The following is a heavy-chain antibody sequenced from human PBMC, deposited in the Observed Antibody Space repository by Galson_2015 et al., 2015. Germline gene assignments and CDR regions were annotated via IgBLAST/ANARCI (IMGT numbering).Heavy chain of an antibody. V-gene: IGHV3-11*01. CDR3: ARGAYGRTTDAFDI. CDR2: ISSSGSTM. J-gene: IGHJ3*02. CDR1: GFTFSDYY. D-gene: IGHD4-11*01. Sequence: SLRLSCAASGFTFSDYYMNWIRQAPGKGLEWVSYISSSGSTMYHADSVKGRFTISRDNAKHSLYLQMNSLRAEDTAIYYCARGAYGRTTDAFDIWGQGTMVTVSS.